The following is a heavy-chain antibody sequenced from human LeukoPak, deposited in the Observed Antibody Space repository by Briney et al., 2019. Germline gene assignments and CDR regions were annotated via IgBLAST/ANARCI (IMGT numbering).Heavy chain of an antibody. CDR3: ARQGDYSGYQGFDY. Sequence: ASVKVSCKASGYTFTGYYMHWVRQAPGQGLEWMGWINPNSGGTNYAQKFQGRVTMTRDTSISTAYMELSRLRSDDTAVYYCARQGDYSGYQGFDYWGQGTLVTVSS. V-gene: IGHV1-2*02. D-gene: IGHD5-12*01. J-gene: IGHJ4*02. CDR1: GYTFTGYY. CDR2: INPNSGGT.